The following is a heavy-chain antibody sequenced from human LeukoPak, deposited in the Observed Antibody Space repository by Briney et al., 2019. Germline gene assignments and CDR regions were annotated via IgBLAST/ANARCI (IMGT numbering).Heavy chain of an antibody. CDR3: ARVNSMVRGQFDY. V-gene: IGHV1-69*01. CDR1: GGTFSSYA. CDR2: IIPIFGTA. J-gene: IGHJ4*02. D-gene: IGHD3-10*01. Sequence: EASVKVSCKASGGTFSSYAISWVRQAPGQGLEWMGGIIPIFGTANHAQKFQGRVTITADESTSTAYMELSSLRSEDTAVYYCARVNSMVRGQFDYWGQGTLVTVSS.